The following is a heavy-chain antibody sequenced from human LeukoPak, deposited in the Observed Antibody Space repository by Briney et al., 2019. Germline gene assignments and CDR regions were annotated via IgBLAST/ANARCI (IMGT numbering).Heavy chain of an antibody. D-gene: IGHD2-15*01. V-gene: IGHV1-2*02. CDR1: GYTFTGFY. CDR3: ASIVSGSNHYFDY. Sequence: ASVKVSCKASGYTFTGFYMHWVRQAPGQGLEWMGWINPNSGGTNYAQKFQGRVTMTRDTSISTAYMELSRLRSDDTAVYYCASIVSGSNHYFDYWGQGTLVTVSS. CDR2: INPNSGGT. J-gene: IGHJ4*02.